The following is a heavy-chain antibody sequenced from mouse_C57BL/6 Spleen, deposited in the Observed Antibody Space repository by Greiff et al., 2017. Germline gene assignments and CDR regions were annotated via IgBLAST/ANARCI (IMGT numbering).Heavy chain of an antibody. D-gene: IGHD1-1*02. J-gene: IGHJ4*01. CDR1: GFTFSSYG. CDR3: AVAEDYAMDY. Sequence: DVMLVESGGDLVKPGGSLKLSCAASGFTFSSYGMSWVRQTPDKRLEWVGTISSGGSYTYYPDSVKGRFTISRDNAKNTLYLQMSSLKSEDTAMYYCAVAEDYAMDYWGQGTSVTVSS. CDR2: ISSGGSYT. V-gene: IGHV5-6*02.